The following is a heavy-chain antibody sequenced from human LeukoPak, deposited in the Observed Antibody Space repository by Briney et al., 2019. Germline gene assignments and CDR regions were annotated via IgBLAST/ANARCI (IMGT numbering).Heavy chain of an antibody. CDR2: IYHSGST. V-gene: IGHV4-30-2*01. Sequence: SETLSLTCAVSGGSISSGGYSWSWIRQPPGKGLEWIGYIYHSGSTYYNPSLKSRVTISVDRSKNQFSLKLSSVTAADTAVYYCARGPEGYVFWSGYYTGGSFDYWGQGTLVTVSS. CDR3: ARGPEGYVFWSGYYTGGSFDY. D-gene: IGHD3-3*01. CDR1: GGSISSGGYS. J-gene: IGHJ4*02.